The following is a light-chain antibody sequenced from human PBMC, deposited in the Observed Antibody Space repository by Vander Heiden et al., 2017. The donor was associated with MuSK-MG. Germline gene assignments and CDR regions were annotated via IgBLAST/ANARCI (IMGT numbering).Light chain of an antibody. J-gene: IGKJ4*01. V-gene: IGKV1-33*01. CDR2: GAS. CDR3: QQDGNSPRT. Sequence: DIQMTQSTSSLSASVADRVTTTWQGKQDSSNYLNWYQQKPGQAPKLLIYGASNLDTGVPARFSGSGSGTDFTFTISRLEPEDFATYYCQQDGNSPRTFGGGTKLEIK. CDR1: QDSSNY.